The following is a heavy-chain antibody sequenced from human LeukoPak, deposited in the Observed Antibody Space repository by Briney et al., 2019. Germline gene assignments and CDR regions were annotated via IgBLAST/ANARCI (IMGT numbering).Heavy chain of an antibody. CDR3: AREATFGVVIMRYYYYYMDV. J-gene: IGHJ6*03. CDR2: IYTSGST. CDR1: GGSISSYY. Sequence: SETLSLTCTVSGGSISSYYWSWIRQPAGKGLEWIGRIYTSGSTNYNPSLKSRVTMSVDTSKNQFSLKLSSVTAADTAVYYCAREATFGVVIMRYYYYYMDVRGKGTTVTVSS. V-gene: IGHV4-4*07. D-gene: IGHD3-3*01.